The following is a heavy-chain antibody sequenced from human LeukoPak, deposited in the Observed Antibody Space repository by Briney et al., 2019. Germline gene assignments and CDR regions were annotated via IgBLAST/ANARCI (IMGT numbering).Heavy chain of an antibody. CDR3: ARVLGPTIAALWS. D-gene: IGHD6-13*01. CDR1: GYTFTGYY. J-gene: IGHJ4*02. CDR2: INPDSGGT. Sequence: GASVKVSCKASGYTFTGYYLHWVRQAPGQGLEWMGWINPDSGGTNYAQNFQGRVTLTRDTSISTAYMELYRLRSDDTAVYFCARVLGPTIAALWSWGQGTLVTASS. V-gene: IGHV1-2*02.